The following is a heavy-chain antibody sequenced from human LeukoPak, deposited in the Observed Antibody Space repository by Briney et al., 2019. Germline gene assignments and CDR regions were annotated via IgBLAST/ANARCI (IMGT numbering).Heavy chain of an antibody. J-gene: IGHJ5*02. CDR1: GYTFTSYY. D-gene: IGHD2-2*01. V-gene: IGHV1-46*03. CDR2: INPSGGST. Sequence: ASVKVSCKASGYTFTSYYMHWVRQAPGQGLEWMGIINPSGGSTSYAQKFQGRVTMTRDTSTSTVYMELSSLRSEDPAVYYCAREGLGYCSSTSCYWDNWFDPWGQGTLVTVSS. CDR3: AREGLGYCSSTSCYWDNWFDP.